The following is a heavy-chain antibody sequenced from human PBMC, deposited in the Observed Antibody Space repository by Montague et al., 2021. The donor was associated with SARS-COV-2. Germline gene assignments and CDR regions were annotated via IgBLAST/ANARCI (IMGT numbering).Heavy chain of an antibody. J-gene: IGHJ4*02. CDR3: ARGQVTAFAMLIVFPAAGALDY. CDR2: VTHRGNI. D-gene: IGHD2-21*01. Sequence: SETLSLTCAVYGGSFSGDTWAQVGQPPVWRLASTEEVTHRGNIRYNPSLQDRVTMSVDKSKNQFSLQLTSATAADTATYYCARGQVTAFAMLIVFPAAGALDYWGRGTTVTVSS. CDR1: GGSFSGDT. V-gene: IGHV4-34*01.